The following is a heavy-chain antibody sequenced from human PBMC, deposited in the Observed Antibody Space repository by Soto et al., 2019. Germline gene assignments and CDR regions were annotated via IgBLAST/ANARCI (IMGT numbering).Heavy chain of an antibody. CDR2: IYPGDSDT. CDR1: GYSFTSYW. CDR3: ARRAAADPYYYYYYMDV. J-gene: IGHJ6*03. Sequence: PGESLKIFCKGSGYSFTSYWIGWVRQMPGKGLEWMGIIYPGDSDTRYSPSFQGQVTISADKSISTAYLQWSSLKASDTAMYYCARRAAADPYYYYYYMDVWGKGTTVTVSS. V-gene: IGHV5-51*01. D-gene: IGHD6-13*01.